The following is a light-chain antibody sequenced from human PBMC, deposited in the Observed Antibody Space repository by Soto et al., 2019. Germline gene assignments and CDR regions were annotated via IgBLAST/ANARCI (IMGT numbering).Light chain of an antibody. CDR2: EVT. Sequence: QSALTQPASVSGSPGQSITISCTGTSSDVGGYNYVYWYQQYPGKAPKLMIYEVTNRPSGVSNRFSGSKSGNTASLTISGLQAEDEADYYCSSYTNTGTPLFGGGTKLTVL. CDR3: SSYTNTGTPL. J-gene: IGLJ3*02. CDR1: SSDVGGYNY. V-gene: IGLV2-14*01.